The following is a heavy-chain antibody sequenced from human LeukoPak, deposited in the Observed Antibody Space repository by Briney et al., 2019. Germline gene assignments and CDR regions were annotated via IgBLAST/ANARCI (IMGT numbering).Heavy chain of an antibody. J-gene: IGHJ5*02. CDR2: IIPIFGTA. Sequence: SVTVSCKASGATFSSYAISWVRQAPGQGLEWMGGIIPIFGTANYAQKFQGRVTITADESTSTAYMELSSLRSEDTAVYYCARRLRLIDNWFDPWGQGTLVTVSS. CDR1: GATFSSYA. D-gene: IGHD5-12*01. CDR3: ARRLRLIDNWFDP. V-gene: IGHV1-69*13.